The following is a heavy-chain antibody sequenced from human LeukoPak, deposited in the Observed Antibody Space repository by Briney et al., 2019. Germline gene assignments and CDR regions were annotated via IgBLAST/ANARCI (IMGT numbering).Heavy chain of an antibody. V-gene: IGHV1-46*01. J-gene: IGHJ6*03. D-gene: IGHD3-3*01. CDR1: GYTFTGYY. CDR3: ARAPANRIGMGHYYYYMDV. Sequence: GASVKVSCKASGYTFTGYYMNWVRQAPGQGLEWMGIINPSGDSTSYAQKFQGRVTMTRDTSTSTVYMELSSLRSEDTAVYYCARAPANRIGMGHYYYYMDVWGKGTTVTVSS. CDR2: INPSGDST.